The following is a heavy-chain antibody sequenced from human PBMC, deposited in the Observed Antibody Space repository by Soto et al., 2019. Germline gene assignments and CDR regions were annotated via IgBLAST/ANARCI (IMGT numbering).Heavy chain of an antibody. CDR3: ARGRYYESSGYDGY. J-gene: IGHJ4*02. V-gene: IGHV4-30-4*08. CDR2: IYYSGST. CDR1: GGSISSSSYS. D-gene: IGHD3-22*01. Sequence: PITCTGFGGSISSSSYSWIWFRQPPGKGLEWIGYIYYSGSTYYNPSLKSRVTISVDTSKNQFSLKLSSVAAADTAVYYCARGRYYESSGYDGYWGQGTLVT.